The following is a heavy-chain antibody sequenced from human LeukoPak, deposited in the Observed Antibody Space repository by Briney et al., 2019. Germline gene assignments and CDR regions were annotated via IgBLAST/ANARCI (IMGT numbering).Heavy chain of an antibody. CDR1: GFTFSSYA. CDR2: ISGSGGST. V-gene: IGHV3-23*01. Sequence: PGGSLRLSCAASGFTFSSYAMSWVRQAPGKGLEWVSAISGSGGSTYYADSVKGRFTTSRDNSKNTLSLQMDSLRAEDTAVYYCARDLSMYYYYGMDVWGQGTTVTVSS. J-gene: IGHJ6*02. CDR3: ARDLSMYYYYGMDV.